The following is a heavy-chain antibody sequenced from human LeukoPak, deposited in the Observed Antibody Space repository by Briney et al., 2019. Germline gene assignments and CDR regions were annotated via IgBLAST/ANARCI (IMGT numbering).Heavy chain of an antibody. Sequence: GGSLRLSCAASGFTFSNYSMNWVRQAPGKGLEWISYISSTSITIDFADSVKGRFTISRDNAKNSLYLQLNSLRAEDTAVYYCARDKTGSGWYDAFDIWGQGTMVTVSS. V-gene: IGHV3-48*04. CDR3: ARDKTGSGWYDAFDI. J-gene: IGHJ3*02. D-gene: IGHD6-19*01. CDR1: GFTFSNYS. CDR2: ISSTSITI.